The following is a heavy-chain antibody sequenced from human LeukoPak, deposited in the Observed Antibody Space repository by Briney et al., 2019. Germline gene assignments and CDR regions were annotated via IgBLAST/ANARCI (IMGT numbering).Heavy chain of an antibody. V-gene: IGHV1-2*02. CDR3: AASTDRYNWFDP. D-gene: IGHD2-2*01. J-gene: IGHJ5*02. CDR1: GYTFTSYD. Sequence: ASVKVSCKASGYTFTSYDINWVRQATGQGLEWMGWINPNSGGTNYAQKFQGRVTMTRDTSISTAYMELSRLRSDDTAVYYCAASTDRYNWFDPWGQGTLVTVSS. CDR2: INPNSGGT.